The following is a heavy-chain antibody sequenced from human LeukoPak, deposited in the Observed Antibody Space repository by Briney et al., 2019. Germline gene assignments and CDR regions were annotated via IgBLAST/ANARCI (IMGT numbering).Heavy chain of an antibody. D-gene: IGHD1-1*01. CDR1: GGSISSSSYY. Sequence: PSETLSLTCTVSGGSISSSSYYWGWIRQPPGKGLEWIGSIYYSGSASYNPSLKSRVTISVDRSNNQFSLKMSSVTAADTAVYYCVRDVSQRRHFDYWGQGTLVTVSS. V-gene: IGHV4-39*07. J-gene: IGHJ4*02. CDR3: VRDVSQRRHFDY. CDR2: IYYSGSA.